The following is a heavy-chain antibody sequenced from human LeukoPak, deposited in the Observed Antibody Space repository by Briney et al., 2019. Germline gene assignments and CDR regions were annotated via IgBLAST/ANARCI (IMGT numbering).Heavy chain of an antibody. J-gene: IGHJ4*02. CDR3: AKAPRGTDDAYYFDY. V-gene: IGHV3-30*18. CDR2: ISYDGSNK. Sequence: PGGSLRLSCAASGFTFSSYGMHWVRQAPGKGLEWVAVISYDGSNKYYADSVKGRFTISRDNSKNTLYLQMNSLRAEDTAVYYCAKAPRGTDDAYYFDYWGQGTLVTVSS. D-gene: IGHD1-26*01. CDR1: GFTFSSYG.